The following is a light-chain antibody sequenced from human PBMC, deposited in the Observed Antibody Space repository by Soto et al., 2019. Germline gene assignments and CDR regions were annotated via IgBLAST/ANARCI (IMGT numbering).Light chain of an antibody. J-gene: IGKJ4*01. CDR3: QQRSNWPPVT. CDR1: QSVDIN. CDR2: DAS. V-gene: IGKV3-11*01. Sequence: EIVLTQSPATLSVSPGERVTLSCRASQSVDINLAWYQQKPGQAPRLLIYDASNRASGIPARFSGSGSGTDFTLTISSLDPEDFAVYYCQQRSNWPPVTFGGGTKVDIK.